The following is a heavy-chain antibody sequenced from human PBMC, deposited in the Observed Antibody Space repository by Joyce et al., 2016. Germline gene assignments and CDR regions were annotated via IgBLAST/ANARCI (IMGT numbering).Heavy chain of an antibody. CDR2: IGWDDDE. V-gene: IGHV2-70*04. D-gene: IGHD5-24*01. Sequence: QVTLKESGPALVRPTQTLTLTCTFSGFSPTTSGVRVGWIRQPPGKALEWLARIGWDDDEFYSSSLKTRLTISKDTSKNQVVLTVANVDPADTATYYCGRIRSGDVFDLWGRGILVTVSS. CDR1: GFSPTTSGVR. J-gene: IGHJ2*01. CDR3: GRIRSGDVFDL.